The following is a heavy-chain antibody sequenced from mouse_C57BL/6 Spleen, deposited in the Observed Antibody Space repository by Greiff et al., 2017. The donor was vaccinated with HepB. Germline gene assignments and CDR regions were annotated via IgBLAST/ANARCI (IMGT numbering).Heavy chain of an antibody. CDR2: ISSGSSTI. CDR1: GFTFSDYG. Sequence: EVQLQESGGGLVKPGGSLKLSCAASGFTFSDYGMHWVRQAPEKGLEWVAYISSGSSTIYYADTVKGRFTISRDNAKNTLFLQMTSLRSEDTAMYYCATYGNYLNWYFDVWGTGTTVTVSS. CDR3: ATYGNYLNWYFDV. V-gene: IGHV5-17*01. J-gene: IGHJ1*03. D-gene: IGHD2-1*01.